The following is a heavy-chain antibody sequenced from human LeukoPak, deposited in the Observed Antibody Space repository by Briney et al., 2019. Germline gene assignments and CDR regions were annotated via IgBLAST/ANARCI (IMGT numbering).Heavy chain of an antibody. Sequence: GGSLRLACAASGFTFSTYAMRWVRQAPGKGLEWVSSISNSGGSTYYEDSAKGRFTISRDNSKNTLVLQMNSLRAEDTAVYYCTTYYYDSSGYYYPYYFDYWGQGTLVTVSS. J-gene: IGHJ4*02. CDR2: ISNSGGST. CDR1: GFTFSTYA. CDR3: TTYYYDSSGYYYPYYFDY. D-gene: IGHD3-22*01. V-gene: IGHV3-23*01.